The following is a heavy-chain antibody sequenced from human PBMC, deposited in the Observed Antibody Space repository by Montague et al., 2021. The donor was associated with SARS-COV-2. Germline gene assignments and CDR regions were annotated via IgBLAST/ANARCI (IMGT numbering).Heavy chain of an antibody. CDR3: AREGPHNWFDP. CDR1: NGSINSYY. CDR2: IYYRGST. J-gene: IGHJ5*02. V-gene: IGHV4-59*01. Sequence: SETLSLTCTVSNGSINSYYWSWVRQPPGKRLEWIGYIYYRGSTNYNPSLESRVTMSIDTSKNQFSLKLRSVTAAYTAVYFCAREGPHNWFDPWGQGTLVIVSS.